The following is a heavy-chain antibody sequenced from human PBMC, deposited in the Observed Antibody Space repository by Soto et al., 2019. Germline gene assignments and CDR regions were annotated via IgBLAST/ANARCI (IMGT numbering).Heavy chain of an antibody. J-gene: IGHJ4*02. CDR3: ARGSGYGYGIDY. CDR1: SDSITGHY. CDR2: IQDTGST. V-gene: IGHV4-59*11. D-gene: IGHD5-18*01. Sequence: SETLSLTCAVSSDSITGHYWSWIRQPPGKGLEFIGYIQDTGSTNCNPFFKSRVTISIDTSKNHFYLHLSSVTAADTAIYYCARGSGYGYGIDYWGQGTLVTVS.